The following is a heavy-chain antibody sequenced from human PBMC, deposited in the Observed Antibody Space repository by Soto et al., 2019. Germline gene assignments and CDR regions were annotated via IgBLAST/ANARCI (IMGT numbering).Heavy chain of an antibody. CDR3: ARANYDFLSCYSYYYYFMSV. CDR2: INAGNGNT. V-gene: IGHV1-3*01. Sequence: ASVKVSCKASGYTFTSYAMHWVRQAPGQRLEWMGWINAGNGNTKYSQKFQGRVTITRDTSASTAYMELSSLRSEDTAVYYCARANYDFLSCYSYYYYFMSVWGKGTTVTVSS. J-gene: IGHJ6*03. D-gene: IGHD3-9*01. CDR1: GYTFTSYA.